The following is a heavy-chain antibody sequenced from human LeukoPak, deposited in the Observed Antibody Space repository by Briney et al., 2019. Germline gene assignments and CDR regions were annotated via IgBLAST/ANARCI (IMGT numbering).Heavy chain of an antibody. CDR2: IYYSGST. D-gene: IGHD3-22*01. CDR1: GGSISSYY. J-gene: IGHJ3*02. CDR3: ARGYYYDSSGYPDAFDI. Sequence: PSETLSLTCTVSGGSISSYYWSWIRQPPGKRLEWIGYIYYSGSTNYNPSLKSRVTISVDTSKNQFSLKLSSVTAADTAVYYCARGYYYDSSGYPDAFDIWGQGTMVTVSS. V-gene: IGHV4-59*01.